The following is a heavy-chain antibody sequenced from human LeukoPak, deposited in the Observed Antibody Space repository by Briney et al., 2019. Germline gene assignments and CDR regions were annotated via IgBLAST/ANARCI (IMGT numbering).Heavy chain of an antibody. CDR1: GGTFSSYA. CDR2: IIPIFGTA. D-gene: IGHD6-19*01. V-gene: IGHV1-69*05. Sequence: SVKVSCKASGGTFSSYAISWVRQAPGQGLEWMGGIIPIFGTANYAQKFQGRVTITTDESTSTAYMELSSLRSEDTAVYYCARRDSSGWSMTFDIWGQGTMVTVSS. J-gene: IGHJ3*02. CDR3: ARRDSSGWSMTFDI.